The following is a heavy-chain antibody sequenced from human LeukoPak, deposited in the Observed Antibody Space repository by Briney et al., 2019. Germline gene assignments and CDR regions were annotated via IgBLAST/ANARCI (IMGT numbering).Heavy chain of an antibody. CDR1: GYSATSYW. J-gene: IGHJ4*02. CDR2: IYPGDSDT. D-gene: IGHD1-26*01. Sequence: GESLKISCKGSGYSATSYWIGWVRQMPGKGLEWMGIIYPGDSDTRYSPSFQGQVTISADKSISTAYLQWSNLKASDTAMYYCARGSIVGATRNYFDYWGQGTQVTVSS. CDR3: ARGSIVGATRNYFDY. V-gene: IGHV5-51*01.